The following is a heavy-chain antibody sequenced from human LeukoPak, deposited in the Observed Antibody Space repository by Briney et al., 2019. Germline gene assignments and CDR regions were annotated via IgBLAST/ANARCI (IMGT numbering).Heavy chain of an antibody. CDR1: GFTFSSYW. CDR3: ARDRVDITFDY. CDR2: INTDGSST. V-gene: IGHV3-74*01. J-gene: IGHJ4*02. Sequence: GGSLRLSCAASGFTFSSYWMHWVRQAPGKGLAWVSRINTDGSSTSYADSVKGRFTISRDNAKNTLYLQMSSLRAEDTAVYYCARDRVDITFDYWGQGTLVTVSS. D-gene: IGHD5-12*01.